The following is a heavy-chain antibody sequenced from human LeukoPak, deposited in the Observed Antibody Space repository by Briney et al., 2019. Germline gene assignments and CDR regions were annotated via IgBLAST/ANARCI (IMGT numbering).Heavy chain of an antibody. CDR3: ARLYSYGYEFGY. V-gene: IGHV5-51*01. CDR1: GYSFPSYW. J-gene: IGHJ4*02. CDR2: TYPGDSDT. Sequence: GESLKISCKGSGYSFPSYWIAWVRQMPGKGLEWMGITYPGDSDTKYSPSFQGQVTTSADRSISTAYLQWSSLKASDTAMYYCARLYSYGYEFGYWGQGTLVTVSS. D-gene: IGHD5-18*01.